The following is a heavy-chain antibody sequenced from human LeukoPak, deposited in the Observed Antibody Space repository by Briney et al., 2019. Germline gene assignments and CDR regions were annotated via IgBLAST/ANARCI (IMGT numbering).Heavy chain of an antibody. J-gene: IGHJ2*01. Sequence: GASVKVSCKASGYTFTSYDINWVRQATGQGLEWMGWMNPNSGNTGNAQKFQGRVAITRNTSISTAYMELSSLRSEDTAVHYCARGCAIAAAGTVPWYFDLWGRGTLVTVSS. V-gene: IGHV1-8*03. D-gene: IGHD6-13*01. CDR1: GYTFTSYD. CDR2: MNPNSGNT. CDR3: ARGCAIAAAGTVPWYFDL.